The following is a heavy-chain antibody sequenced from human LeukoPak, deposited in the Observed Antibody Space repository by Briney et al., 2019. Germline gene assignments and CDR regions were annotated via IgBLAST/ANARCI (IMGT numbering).Heavy chain of an antibody. D-gene: IGHD6-19*01. CDR3: ARDGQWSYYFDY. J-gene: IGHJ4*02. CDR2: IIPILGIA. CDR1: GGTFSSYA. V-gene: IGHV1-69*04. Sequence: SVKVSCKAAGGTFSSYAISWVRQAPGQGLEWMGRIIPILGIANYAQKFQGRVTITADKSTSTAYMELSSLRSDDTAVYYCARDGQWSYYFDYWGQGTLVTVSS.